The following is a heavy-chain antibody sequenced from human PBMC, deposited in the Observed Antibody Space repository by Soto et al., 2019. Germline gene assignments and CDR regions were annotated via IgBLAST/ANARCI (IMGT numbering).Heavy chain of an antibody. V-gene: IGHV1-3*01. CDR1: GYTFTSYA. CDR2: INAGNGNT. J-gene: IGHJ4*02. Sequence: GASVKVSCKASGYTFTSYAMHWVRQAPGQRLEWMGWINAGNGNTKYSQKFQGRVTITRDTSASTAYMELSSLRSEDTAVYYCARDGYGPTVVTALDQYYFDYWGQGTLVTVSS. D-gene: IGHD2-21*02. CDR3: ARDGYGPTVVTALDQYYFDY.